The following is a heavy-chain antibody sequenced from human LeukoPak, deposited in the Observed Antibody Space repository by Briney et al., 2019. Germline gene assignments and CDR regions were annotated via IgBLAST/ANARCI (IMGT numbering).Heavy chain of an antibody. J-gene: IGHJ4*02. D-gene: IGHD3-10*01. Sequence: SETLSLTCTVSGGSISSYYWSWIRQPPGKGLEWIGYIYYSGSTNYNPSLKSRVTISIDTSKNQFSLKLSSVTAADTAVYYCARYGYGSGGDYWGQGTLVTVSS. CDR2: IYYSGST. CDR3: ARYGYGSGGDY. CDR1: GGSISSYY. V-gene: IGHV4-59*08.